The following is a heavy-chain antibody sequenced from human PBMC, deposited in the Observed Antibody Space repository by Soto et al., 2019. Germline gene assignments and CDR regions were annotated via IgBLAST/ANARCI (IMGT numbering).Heavy chain of an antibody. J-gene: IGHJ2*01. V-gene: IGHV4-34*01. CDR1: GGSFSGYY. CDR3: AGVKAAAGKSWYFDL. Sequence: QVQLQQWGAGLLKPSETLSLTCAVYGGSFSGYYWSWIRQPPGKGLEWIGEINHSGSTNYNPSLKSRVTISVDKSKNQFSLKLSSVTAADTAVYYCAGVKAAAGKSWYFDLWGRGTLVTVSS. D-gene: IGHD6-13*01. CDR2: INHSGST.